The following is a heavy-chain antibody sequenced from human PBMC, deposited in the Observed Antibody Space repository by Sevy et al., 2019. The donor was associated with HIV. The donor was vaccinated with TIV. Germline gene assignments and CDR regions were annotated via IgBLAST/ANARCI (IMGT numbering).Heavy chain of an antibody. D-gene: IGHD1-26*01. CDR3: AKDLTGSGAFDI. V-gene: IGHV3-23*01. CDR1: GFTFSSYV. CDR2: ISGSGGST. Sequence: GGSLRLSCAASGFTFSSYVMSWVRQAPGKGLEWVSFISGSGGSTYYVDPVKGRFTISRDNSKNTVYLQMNSLRAEDTAVYYCAKDLTGSGAFDIRGQGTMVTVSS. J-gene: IGHJ3*02.